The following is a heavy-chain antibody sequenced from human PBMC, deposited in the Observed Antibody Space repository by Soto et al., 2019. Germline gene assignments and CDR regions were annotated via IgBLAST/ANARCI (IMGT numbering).Heavy chain of an antibody. CDR3: ATESRSGSYYDFDY. Sequence: QVQPVQSGAEVKKPGASVKVSCKTSGYIFAAYYMHWVRQAPGQGLEWMGIINPYGGSTTYAQKFQGRVTMTRDMSTGTVYMELSSLRSEDTAVYYCATESRSGSYYDFDYWGQGTLVTVSS. CDR2: INPYGGST. V-gene: IGHV1-46*03. CDR1: GYIFAAYY. D-gene: IGHD3-10*01. J-gene: IGHJ4*02.